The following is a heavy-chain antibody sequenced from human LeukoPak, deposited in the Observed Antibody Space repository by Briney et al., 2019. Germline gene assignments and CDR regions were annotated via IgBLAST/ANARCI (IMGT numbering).Heavy chain of an antibody. J-gene: IGHJ4*02. CDR1: GFTFSNAW. V-gene: IGHV3-15*07. D-gene: IGHD3-3*01. Sequence: GGSLRLSCAASGFTFSNAWMNWVRQAPGKGLEWVGRIKSKTDGGTTDYAAPVKGRFTISRDDSKNTLYLQVNSLKTEDTAVYYCTTFDYDFWSGKQGFDYWGQGTLVTVSS. CDR2: IKSKTDGGTT. CDR3: TTFDYDFWSGKQGFDY.